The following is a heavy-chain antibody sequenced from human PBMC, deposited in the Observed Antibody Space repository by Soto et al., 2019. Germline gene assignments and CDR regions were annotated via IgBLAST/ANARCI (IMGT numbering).Heavy chain of an antibody. CDR1: GYTFTSYA. Sequence: EASVKVSCKASGYTFTSYAMHWVRQAPGQRLEWMGWINAGNGNTKYSQKFQGRVTITRDTSASTAYMELSSPRSEDTAVYYCARLHAQGLENSKNWSDPWGQGTLVPVSS. D-gene: IGHD6-19*01. CDR3: ARLHAQGLENSKNWSDP. V-gene: IGHV1-3*01. CDR2: INAGNGNT. J-gene: IGHJ5*02.